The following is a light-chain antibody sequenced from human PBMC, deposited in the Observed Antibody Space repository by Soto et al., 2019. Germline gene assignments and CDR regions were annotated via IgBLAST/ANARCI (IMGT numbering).Light chain of an antibody. Sequence: QSALTQPASVSGSPGQSITISCTGTSSDVGKYNLVSWYQQHPGKAPKLILYEANKRPSGVSNRFSGSKSGNTASLTISGLQAEDEADYHYCSYAGSSTLWVFGGGTKLTVL. CDR1: SSDVGKYNL. J-gene: IGLJ3*02. V-gene: IGLV2-23*02. CDR2: EAN. CDR3: CSYAGSSTLWV.